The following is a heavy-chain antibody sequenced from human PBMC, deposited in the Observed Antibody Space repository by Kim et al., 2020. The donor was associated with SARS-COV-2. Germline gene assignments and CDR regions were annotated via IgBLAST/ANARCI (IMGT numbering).Heavy chain of an antibody. Sequence: SETLSLTCTVSGGSISSGGYYWSWICQHPGKGLEWIGYIYYSGSTYYNPSLKSRVTISVDTSKNQFSLKLSSVTAADTAVYYCARALSITMVVVVINAFDIWGQGTMVTVSS. J-gene: IGHJ3*02. D-gene: IGHD3-22*01. CDR2: IYYSGST. CDR3: ARALSITMVVVVINAFDI. V-gene: IGHV4-31*03. CDR1: GGSISSGGYY.